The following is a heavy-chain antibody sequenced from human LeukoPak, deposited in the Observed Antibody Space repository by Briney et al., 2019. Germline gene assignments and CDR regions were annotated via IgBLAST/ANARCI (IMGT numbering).Heavy chain of an antibody. CDR3: ARSDYGDRYYFDY. Sequence: PGRSLRLSCVASGFTFSSYGIYWVRQAPGKGLEWVAVIWFDGSNKYYGDSVKGRFTISRDNYKNTVYLQMNSLRAEDTAVYYCARSDYGDRYYFDYWGQGTLVTVSS. CDR2: IWFDGSNK. V-gene: IGHV3-33*01. J-gene: IGHJ4*02. CDR1: GFTFSSYG. D-gene: IGHD4-17*01.